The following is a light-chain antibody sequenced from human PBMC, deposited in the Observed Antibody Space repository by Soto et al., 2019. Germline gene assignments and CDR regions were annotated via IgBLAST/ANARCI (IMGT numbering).Light chain of an antibody. J-gene: IGKJ3*01. Sequence: HIIPITTSPSASLGDRVTINCRASQSITSDLNWYQQKPGKAPKLLIYAASSLQSGVPSRFSGSGSGTDFTLTVSSLQPEDFATYYCQQSYNTPFSFGPGTKVDIK. CDR3: QQSYNTPFS. CDR2: AAS. CDR1: QSITSD. V-gene: IGKV1-39*01.